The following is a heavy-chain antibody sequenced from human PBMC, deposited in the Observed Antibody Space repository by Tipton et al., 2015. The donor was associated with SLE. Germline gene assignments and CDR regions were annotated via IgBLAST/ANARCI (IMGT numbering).Heavy chain of an antibody. V-gene: IGHV3-23*03. CDR3: AKEVYAGVVGTFDN. CDR1: GFTFRNYA. CDR2: ISNSGRT. Sequence: SLRLSCAASGFTFRNYAMSWVRQAPGKGLEWVSFISNSGRTYYADSVKGRFTISRDGSKNTLYLQMNSLRGEDTAVYFCAKEVYAGVVGTFDNWGQGTLVIVSS. D-gene: IGHD6-19*01. J-gene: IGHJ4*02.